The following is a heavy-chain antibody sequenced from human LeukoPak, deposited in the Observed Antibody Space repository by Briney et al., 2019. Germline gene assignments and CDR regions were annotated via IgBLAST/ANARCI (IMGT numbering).Heavy chain of an antibody. D-gene: IGHD3-3*01. V-gene: IGHV3-30*02. Sequence: GGSLRLSCAASGFTFSSYGMHWVRQAPGKGLEWVAFIRYDGSIKYYADSVKGRFTISRDNAKNSLYLQMNSLRAEDTAVYYCARVLYYDFPYYYYYMDVWGKGTTVTVSS. CDR1: GFTFSSYG. CDR3: ARVLYYDFPYYYYYMDV. CDR2: IRYDGSIK. J-gene: IGHJ6*03.